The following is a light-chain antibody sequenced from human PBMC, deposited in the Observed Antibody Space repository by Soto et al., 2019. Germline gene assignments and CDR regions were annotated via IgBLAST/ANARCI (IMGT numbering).Light chain of an antibody. Sequence: EIVLTQSPGTLSLSPGERATLLCRASQSVSSSYLAWYQQKPDQAPRLLIYGASSRATGIPDRFSGSGSGTDFPLTISRLEPEDFAVYYCQQYDTSPFTFGPGTKVDIK. CDR2: GAS. J-gene: IGKJ3*01. CDR3: QQYDTSPFT. V-gene: IGKV3-20*01. CDR1: QSVSSSY.